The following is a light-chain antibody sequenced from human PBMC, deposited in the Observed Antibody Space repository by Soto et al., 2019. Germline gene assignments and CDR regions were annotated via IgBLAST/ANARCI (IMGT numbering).Light chain of an antibody. CDR2: DPS. J-gene: IGKJ5*01. CDR1: LSVRTS. Sequence: EIVLTQAQFTLSFSPGERATLSCMAILSVRTSLALYQVKPGQAPRLLIYDPSSRASGVPARFSGSGSGTDFTLTISSLEPEDFALYYCQQRNSWPPITFGQGTRLEIK. CDR3: QQRNSWPPIT. V-gene: IGKV3-11*01.